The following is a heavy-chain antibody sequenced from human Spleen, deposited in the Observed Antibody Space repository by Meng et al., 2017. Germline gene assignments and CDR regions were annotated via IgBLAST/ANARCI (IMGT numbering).Heavy chain of an antibody. D-gene: IGHD4-11*01. J-gene: IGHJ4*02. CDR2: INHSGST. CDR1: GGSFSDYY. CDR3: ARGPTTMAHDFDY. Sequence: QAQHHEWGAGLLRPSDTLALTCVVSGGSFSDYYWVWIRQPPGKGLEWIGEINHSGSTNYNPSLESRATISVDTSQNNLSLKLSSVTAADSAVYYCARGPTTMAHDFDYWGQGTLVTVSS. V-gene: IGHV4-34*01.